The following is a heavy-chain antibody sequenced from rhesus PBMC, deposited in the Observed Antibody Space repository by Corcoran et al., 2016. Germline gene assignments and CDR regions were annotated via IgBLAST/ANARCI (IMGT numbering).Heavy chain of an antibody. CDR3: GRRGYFYFYNSLDV. Sequence: QVQLEESGPGLVKPSETLSLTCAVSGGSISSSNWWSWIRQSPGKGLEWIGGIYGSGGSTEYNPSLMSRVTISIDTSKNQFSLKLSSVTAADSAVYYCGRRGYFYFYNSLDVWGRGVLVTVSS. J-gene: IGHJ5-2*02. V-gene: IGHV4-93*02. CDR1: GGSISSSNW. D-gene: IGHD2-2*01. CDR2: IYGSGGST.